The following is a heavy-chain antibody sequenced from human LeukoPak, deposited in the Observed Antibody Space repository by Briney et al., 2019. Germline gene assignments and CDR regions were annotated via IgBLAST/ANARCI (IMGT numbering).Heavy chain of an antibody. V-gene: IGHV4-59*12. J-gene: IGHJ4*02. D-gene: IGHD2-21*02. CDR3: AKDYYKDCGGDCIDFDY. CDR1: GGSISSYY. Sequence: PSETLSLTCTVSGGSISSYYWSWIRQPPGKGLEYIGYIYYSGYTNYNPSLKSRVTISLDTSKNHFSLNLRSMQASDTAVYYCAKDYYKDCGGDCIDFDYWGQGTLVTVSS. CDR2: IYYSGYT.